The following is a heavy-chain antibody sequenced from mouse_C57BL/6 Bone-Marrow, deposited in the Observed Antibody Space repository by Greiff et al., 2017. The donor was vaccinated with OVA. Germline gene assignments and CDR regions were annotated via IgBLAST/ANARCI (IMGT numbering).Heavy chain of an antibody. Sequence: EVQLQQSGPELVKPGASVKISCKASGYTFTDYYMNWVKQSHGKSLEWIGDINPNNGGTSYNQKFKGKATLTVDKSSSTAYMELRSLTSEDSAVYYCAPHYYGSSPYAMDYWGQGTSVTVSS. CDR1: GYTFTDYY. V-gene: IGHV1-26*01. CDR2: INPNNGGT. J-gene: IGHJ4*01. CDR3: APHYYGSSPYAMDY. D-gene: IGHD1-1*01.